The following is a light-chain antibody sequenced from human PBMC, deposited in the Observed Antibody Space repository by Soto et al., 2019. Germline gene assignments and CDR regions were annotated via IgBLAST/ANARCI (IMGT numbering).Light chain of an antibody. Sequence: QSVLTQPTSASGTPGQRVTISCSGSSSNIGSNYVYWYQQLPGTAPKLLIYRNNQRPSGVPDRFSGSKSGTSASLAISGLRSEDEADYYCAAWDDSLVFGGGTKLTVL. CDR3: AAWDDSLV. CDR1: SSNIGSNY. V-gene: IGLV1-47*01. CDR2: RNN. J-gene: IGLJ2*01.